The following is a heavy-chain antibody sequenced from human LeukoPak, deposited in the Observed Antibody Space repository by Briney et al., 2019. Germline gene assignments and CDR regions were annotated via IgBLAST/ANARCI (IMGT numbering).Heavy chain of an antibody. J-gene: IGHJ4*02. D-gene: IGHD1-26*01. CDR2: VKQDGSER. CDR1: GFTFSRYW. Sequence: GGSLRLSCAASGFTFSRYWMNWVRQAPGKGLEWVANVKQDGSERYYVDSVKGRFTISRDNAKNSLYLQMNSLRAEDTAVYYCARDYEEGSSAHWGQGTLVTVSS. CDR3: ARDYEEGSSAH. V-gene: IGHV3-7*03.